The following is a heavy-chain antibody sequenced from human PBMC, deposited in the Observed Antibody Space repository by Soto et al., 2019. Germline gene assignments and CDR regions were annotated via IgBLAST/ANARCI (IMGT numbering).Heavy chain of an antibody. CDR1: GGSISSDNYF. CDR2: IDYIGRA. J-gene: IGHJ4*02. Sequence: SETLSLTCTVSGGSISSDNYFWSWILQHPGKGLEWIGYIDYIGRAYYNPSLKSRVTTSVDTSKNQFSLKLSSVTAADTAVYYCATLTKPPKYYYDSSLYYFDYWGQGTLVTVSS. CDR3: ATLTKPPKYYYDSSLYYFDY. D-gene: IGHD3-22*01. V-gene: IGHV4-31*03.